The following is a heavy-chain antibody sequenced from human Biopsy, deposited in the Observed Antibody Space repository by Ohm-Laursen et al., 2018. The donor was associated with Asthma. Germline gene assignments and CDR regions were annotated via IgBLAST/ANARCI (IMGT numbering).Heavy chain of an antibody. CDR2: ISSSSSYI. J-gene: IGHJ6*02. V-gene: IGHV3-21*01. CDR3: AREGGADYYYYGMDV. Sequence: GSLRLSCTASGFTFSNYGMNWVRQAPGKGLEWVSSISSSSSYIYYADSVKGRFTISRDNAKNSLYLQMNSLRAEDTAVYYCAREGGADYYYYGMDVWGQGTTVTVSS. CDR1: GFTFSNYG. D-gene: IGHD3-16*01.